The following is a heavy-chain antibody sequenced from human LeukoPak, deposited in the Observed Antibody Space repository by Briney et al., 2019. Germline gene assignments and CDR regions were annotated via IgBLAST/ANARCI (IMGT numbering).Heavy chain of an antibody. V-gene: IGHV1-2*06. Sequence: ASVKVSCKASGYTFTGYYKHWVRQAPGQGLEWMGRINPNSGGTNYAQKFQGRVTMTRDTSISTAYMELSRLRSDDTAVYYCARGYYDYSNYEFDYWGQGTLVTVSS. CDR2: INPNSGGT. D-gene: IGHD4-11*01. CDR1: GYTFTGYY. J-gene: IGHJ4*02. CDR3: ARGYYDYSNYEFDY.